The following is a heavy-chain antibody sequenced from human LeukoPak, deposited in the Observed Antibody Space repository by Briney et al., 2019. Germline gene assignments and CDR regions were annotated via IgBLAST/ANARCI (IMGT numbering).Heavy chain of an antibody. CDR3: ARLSYGSGSYYLKWFDY. D-gene: IGHD3-10*01. J-gene: IGHJ4*02. Sequence: GESLKISCKGSEYSFTSYWIGWVRQMPGKGLEWMGIIYPGDSDTRYSPSFQGQVTISADKSISTAYLQWSSLKASDTAMYYCARLSYGSGSYYLKWFDYWGQGTLVTVSS. V-gene: IGHV5-51*01. CDR1: EYSFTSYW. CDR2: IYPGDSDT.